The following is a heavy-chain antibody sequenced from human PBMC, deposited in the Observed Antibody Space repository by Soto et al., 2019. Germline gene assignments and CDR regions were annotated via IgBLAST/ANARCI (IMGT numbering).Heavy chain of an antibody. CDR3: AKSPRGEMATD. CDR2: INTYNGMT. Sequence: QVQLVQSGGEVKKPGASVTVSCKASGYTFINYHITWVRQAPGQGLEWMAWINTYNGMTDYAQKFQGIGTMTRDTSTSTAYMELRNLGSDDTAVYFCAKSPRGEMATDWGQGTLVTVSS. CDR1: GYTFINYH. J-gene: IGHJ4*02. V-gene: IGHV1-18*01. D-gene: IGHD5-12*01.